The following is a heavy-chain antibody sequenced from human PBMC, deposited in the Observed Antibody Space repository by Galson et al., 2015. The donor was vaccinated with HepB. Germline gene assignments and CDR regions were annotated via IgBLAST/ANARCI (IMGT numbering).Heavy chain of an antibody. D-gene: IGHD4-23*01. J-gene: IGHJ4*02. CDR1: GFTFSDYA. CDR3: AKKGGTTVAGTRPPGFDC. Sequence: SLRLSCAASGFTFSDYAMNWVRQAPGEGLEWVSAISGNGVSTYSAESVKGRFTISRDNSKNTLYLQMNSLRAEDTAVYYCAKKGGTTVAGTRPPGFDCWGQGALVTVSS. V-gene: IGHV3-23*01. CDR2: ISGNGVST.